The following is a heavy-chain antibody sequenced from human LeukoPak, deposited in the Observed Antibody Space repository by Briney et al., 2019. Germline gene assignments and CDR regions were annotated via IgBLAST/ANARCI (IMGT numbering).Heavy chain of an antibody. D-gene: IGHD6-19*01. Sequence: SVKVSCKASGGTFSSYAISWVRQAPGQGLEWMGRIIPVFGTANYAQKFQGRVTITTDESTSTAYMELSSLRSEDTAVYYCARVEAVAGTRHAFDIWGQGTMVTVSS. CDR3: ARVEAVAGTRHAFDI. V-gene: IGHV1-69*05. CDR1: GGTFSSYA. J-gene: IGHJ3*02. CDR2: IIPVFGTA.